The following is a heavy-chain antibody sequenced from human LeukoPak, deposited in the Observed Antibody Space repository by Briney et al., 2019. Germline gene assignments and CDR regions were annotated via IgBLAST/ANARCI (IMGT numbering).Heavy chain of an antibody. Sequence: GGSLRLSCAASGFTFSSYWMTWVRQAPGKGPEWLSSINKNGSEQYYVDSVKGRFTISRDNAKNSLSLQVSSLRAEDTAVYYCTRGGATSSWYWFFWGQGTLVTVSS. CDR2: INKNGSEQ. J-gene: IGHJ4*02. CDR3: TRGGATSSWYWFF. V-gene: IGHV3-7*01. CDR1: GFTFSSYW. D-gene: IGHD6-13*01.